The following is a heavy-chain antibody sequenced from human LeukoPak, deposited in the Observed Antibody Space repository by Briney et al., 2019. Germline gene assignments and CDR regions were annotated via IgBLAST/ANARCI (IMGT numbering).Heavy chain of an antibody. CDR1: GDSISSSNCY. CDR2: INHSGST. CDR3: AGRSGSYYRPH. V-gene: IGHV4-39*07. Sequence: SETLSLTCTVSGDSISSSNCYWGWIRQPPGKGLEWIGEINHSGSTNYNPSLKSRVTISVDTSKNQFSLKLSSVTAADTAVYYCAGRSGSYYRPHWGQGTLVTVSS. D-gene: IGHD3-10*01. J-gene: IGHJ4*02.